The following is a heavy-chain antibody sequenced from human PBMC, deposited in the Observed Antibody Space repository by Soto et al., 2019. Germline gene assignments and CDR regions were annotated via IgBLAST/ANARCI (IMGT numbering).Heavy chain of an antibody. D-gene: IGHD3-22*01. V-gene: IGHV1-69*01. CDR1: GGTFSSYA. J-gene: IGHJ6*02. CDR3: ARAVXXXSGYYYSYYYGMDV. Sequence: QVQLVQSGAEVKKPGSSVKVSCKASGGTFSSYAISWVRQAPGQGLEWMGGIIPIFGTANYAQKFQGRVTITADESTSTAYMELSSLRSEDTAVYYCARAVXXXSGYYYSYYYGMDVWGQGTTVTVSS. CDR2: IIPIFGTA.